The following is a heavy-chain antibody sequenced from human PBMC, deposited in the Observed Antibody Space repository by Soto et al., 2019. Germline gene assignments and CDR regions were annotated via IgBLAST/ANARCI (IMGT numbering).Heavy chain of an antibody. Sequence: ASVKVSCKASGYILTDDYVHWVRQAPGQGLEWMGWINPKSGATHYAQKFQGRVTMTRDTSISTAYMEVTSLTSDDTAVYFCATPGGPNSGGYYYFDFWGQGALVTVSS. V-gene: IGHV1-2*02. D-gene: IGHD3-22*01. CDR2: INPKSGAT. J-gene: IGHJ4*02. CDR3: ATPGGPNSGGYYYFDF. CDR1: GYILTDDY.